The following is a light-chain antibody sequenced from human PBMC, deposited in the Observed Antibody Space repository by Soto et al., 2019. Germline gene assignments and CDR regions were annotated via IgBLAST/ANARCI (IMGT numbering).Light chain of an antibody. J-gene: IGKJ4*01. CDR3: QQRGNWPSLT. CDR1: QSISSQ. Sequence: EIVLTQSPATLSLSPGERATLSCRASQSISSQLAWYQQNPGQAPRLLIYDASNRATGIPARFRGSGSGTDFTLTIAGLEPEDFAVYYCQQRGNWPSLTFGGGTKVEIK. CDR2: DAS. V-gene: IGKV3-11*01.